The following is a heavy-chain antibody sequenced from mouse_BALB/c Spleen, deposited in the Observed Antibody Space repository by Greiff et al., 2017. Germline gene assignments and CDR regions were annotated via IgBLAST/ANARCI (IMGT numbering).Heavy chain of an antibody. V-gene: IGHV1-74*01. CDR3: ASLITTVVGDS. CDR2: IHPSDSET. CDR1: GYSFTSYW. D-gene: IGHD1-1*01. J-gene: IGHJ2*01. Sequence: QVHVKQPGAELVRPGASVKLSCKASGYSFTSYWMNWVKQRPGQGLEWIGMIHPSDSETRLNQKFKDKATLTVDKSSSTAYMQLSSPTSEDSAVYYCASLITTVVGDSWGQGTTLTVSS.